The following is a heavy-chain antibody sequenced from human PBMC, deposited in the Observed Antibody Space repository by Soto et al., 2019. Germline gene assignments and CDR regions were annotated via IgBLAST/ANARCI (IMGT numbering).Heavy chain of an antibody. Sequence: QVQLVESGGGLVKRGGSLRLSCAASGFTFSDYYMSWIRQAPGKGLEWVSYISYDGKTIYYADSVKGRFTISRDDAKSSLFLQMNSLRAEDTAVYYCARDLRSNSYFDYWGQGTLVTVSS. J-gene: IGHJ4*02. D-gene: IGHD6-13*01. V-gene: IGHV3-11*01. CDR2: ISYDGKTI. CDR1: GFTFSDYY. CDR3: ARDLRSNSYFDY.